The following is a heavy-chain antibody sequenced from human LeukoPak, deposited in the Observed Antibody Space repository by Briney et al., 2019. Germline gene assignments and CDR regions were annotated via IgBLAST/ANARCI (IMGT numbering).Heavy chain of an antibody. D-gene: IGHD3-22*01. V-gene: IGHV3-23*01. Sequence: GGSLRLSCAASGFTFSSYAMSWARQAPGKGLEWVSGISSSGSGGNTYYADSVKGRFTISRDNSKNTLYLQMNSLRAEDTAVYYCAKVRIVVVIFPFDYWGQGTLVTVSS. J-gene: IGHJ4*02. CDR2: ISSSGSGGNT. CDR1: GFTFSSYA. CDR3: AKVRIVVVIFPFDY.